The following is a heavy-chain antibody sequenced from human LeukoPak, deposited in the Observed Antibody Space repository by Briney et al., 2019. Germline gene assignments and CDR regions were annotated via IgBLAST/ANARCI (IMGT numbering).Heavy chain of an antibody. CDR1: GSSISSGDFP. Sequence: PSQTLSLTCAVSGSSISSGDFPWSWIRQPPGKGLEWIGYIFHTGHTSYNPSLKSRVTISVDMSKNQLSLRLTSVTAADTAVYYCARGFYGAGSHFDYWGQGTLVTVSS. J-gene: IGHJ4*02. CDR2: IFHTGHT. V-gene: IGHV4-30-2*01. CDR3: ARGFYGAGSHFDY. D-gene: IGHD3-10*01.